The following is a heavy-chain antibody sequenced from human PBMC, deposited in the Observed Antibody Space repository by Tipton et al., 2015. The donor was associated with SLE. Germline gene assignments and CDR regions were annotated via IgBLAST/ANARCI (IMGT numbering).Heavy chain of an antibody. Sequence: TLSLTCTVSGGSISNNYWSWIRQPPGKGLEWIGYMYYSGSPNYNPSLKSRVTISVDTSKKQISLKLTSVTAADTAIYYCARDQEMSSGENRFDPWGQGTLVTVSS. CDR2: MYYSGSP. D-gene: IGHD5-24*01. CDR3: ARDQEMSSGENRFDP. J-gene: IGHJ5*02. V-gene: IGHV4-59*01. CDR1: GGSISNNY.